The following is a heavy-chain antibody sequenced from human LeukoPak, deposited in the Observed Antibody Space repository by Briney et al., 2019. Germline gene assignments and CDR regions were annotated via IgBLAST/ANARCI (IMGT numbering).Heavy chain of an antibody. CDR3: ARERRQWQPFDI. Sequence: PGGSLRLSCAASGFPFSDYYMSWIRQAPGKGLEWVSYISTSGSDIYYADSVKGRFTISRDNTDNSLFLQMSSLRAEDTAVYYCARERRQWQPFDIWGQGTMVTVSS. V-gene: IGHV3-11*04. CDR2: ISTSGSDI. J-gene: IGHJ3*02. D-gene: IGHD6-19*01. CDR1: GFPFSDYY.